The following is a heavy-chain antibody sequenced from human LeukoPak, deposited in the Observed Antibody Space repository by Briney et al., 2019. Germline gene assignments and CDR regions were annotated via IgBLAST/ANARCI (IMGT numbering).Heavy chain of an antibody. J-gene: IGHJ4*02. CDR2: ISYDGSNK. CDR1: GFTFSSYA. Sequence: PGRSLRLSCAASGFTFSSYAMHWVRQAPGKGLEWVAVISYDGSNKHYADSVKGRFTISRDNSKNTLYLQMNSLRAEDTAVYYCARDHQNDYDSSGYFDYWGQGTLVTVSS. D-gene: IGHD3-22*01. V-gene: IGHV3-30-3*01. CDR3: ARDHQNDYDSSGYFDY.